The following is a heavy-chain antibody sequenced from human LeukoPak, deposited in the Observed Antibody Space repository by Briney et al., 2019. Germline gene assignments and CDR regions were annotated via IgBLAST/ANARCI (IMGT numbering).Heavy chain of an antibody. CDR3: ARDCEFCDLLFYMNV. V-gene: IGHV4-61*09. Sequence: SETLSLTCTVSGGSISSTGYYWTWIRQPAGKGLEWFGHIDNSGSTNCNPSLKSRVTIPVDTSKNRFSLNLTSVTAADTAVYYCARDCEFCDLLFYMNVWGKGTTVTVSS. CDR1: GGSISSTGYY. J-gene: IGHJ6*03. D-gene: IGHD3-16*01. CDR2: IDNSGST.